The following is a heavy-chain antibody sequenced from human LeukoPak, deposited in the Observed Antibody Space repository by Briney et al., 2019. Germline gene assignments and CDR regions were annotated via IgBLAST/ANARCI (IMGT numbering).Heavy chain of an antibody. Sequence: SVKVSCKASGGTFSSYAISWVRQAPGQGLEWMGGIIPIFGTANYAQKFQGRVTITADESTSTAYMELSSLRSEDTAVYYCAREGIIVVVPAATGWFDPWGQRTLVTVSS. V-gene: IGHV1-69*13. CDR2: IIPIFGTA. J-gene: IGHJ5*02. CDR1: GGTFSSYA. CDR3: AREGIIVVVPAATGWFDP. D-gene: IGHD2-2*01.